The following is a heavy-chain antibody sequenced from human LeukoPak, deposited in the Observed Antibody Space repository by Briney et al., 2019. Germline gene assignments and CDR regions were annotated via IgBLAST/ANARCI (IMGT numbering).Heavy chain of an antibody. D-gene: IGHD3-10*01. J-gene: IGHJ4*02. CDR3: AKDLSRELLWFGELFEDY. Sequence: GGSLRLSCAASGFTFSSYAMSWVRQAPGKGLEWVSAISGSGGSTYYADSVKGRFTISRDNSKNTLYLQMNSLRAEDTAVYYCAKDLSRELLWFGELFEDYWGQGTLVTVSS. CDR1: GFTFSSYA. V-gene: IGHV3-23*01. CDR2: ISGSGGST.